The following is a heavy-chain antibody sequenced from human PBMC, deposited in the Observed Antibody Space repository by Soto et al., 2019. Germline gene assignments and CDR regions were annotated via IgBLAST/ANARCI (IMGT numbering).Heavy chain of an antibody. D-gene: IGHD3-16*02. Sequence: ALVKGSCKTSCYSITIYRISWVRKNTRQGLEWMGWISAYNGNTNYAQKLQGRVTMTTDTSTSTAYMELRSLRSDDTAVYYCARGAGDYIWGSYRCDYWGQGTLVTVSS. CDR1: CYSITIYR. CDR2: ISAYNGNT. V-gene: IGHV1-18*01. CDR3: ARGAGDYIWGSYRCDY. J-gene: IGHJ4*02.